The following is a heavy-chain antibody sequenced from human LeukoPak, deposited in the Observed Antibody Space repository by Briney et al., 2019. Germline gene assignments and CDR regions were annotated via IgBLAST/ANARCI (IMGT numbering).Heavy chain of an antibody. CDR3: ARLKGTLYSSSWYSRNYFDY. J-gene: IGHJ4*02. CDR1: GGSISSSSYH. V-gene: IGHV4-39*01. CDR2: IYYSGST. D-gene: IGHD6-13*01. Sequence: SETLSLTCTVSGGSISSSSYHWGWIRQPPGKGLEWIGSIYYSGSTYYNPSLKSRVTISVDTSKNQFSLKLSSVTAADTAVYYCARLKGTLYSSSWYSRNYFDYWGQGTLVTVSS.